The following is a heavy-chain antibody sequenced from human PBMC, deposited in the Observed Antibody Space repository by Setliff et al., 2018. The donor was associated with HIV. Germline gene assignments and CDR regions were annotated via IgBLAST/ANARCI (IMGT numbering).Heavy chain of an antibody. Sequence: PSETLSLTCTVSGGSFNNYHWSWIRQPAGKGLERIGRIYDSGATNYKPSLKSRVTMSIDKSNNQFSLYLTSVTAADTAIYYCARDRHYYGSGSYGPWGQGILVTVSS. CDR1: GGSFNNYH. V-gene: IGHV4-4*07. J-gene: IGHJ5*02. CDR3: ARDRHYYGSGSYGP. D-gene: IGHD3-10*01. CDR2: IYDSGAT.